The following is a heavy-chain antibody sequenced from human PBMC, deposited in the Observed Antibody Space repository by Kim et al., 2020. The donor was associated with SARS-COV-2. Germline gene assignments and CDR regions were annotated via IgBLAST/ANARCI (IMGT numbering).Heavy chain of an antibody. V-gene: IGHV3-23*01. J-gene: IGHJ3*01. D-gene: IGHD1-26*01. CDR2: IDASGGSA. Sequence: GGSLRLSCAASGVTFSNYDMTWVRQAPGKAMEWVSTIDASGGSAFYADSVRGRFIISRDNSKDTLYVQMNNLRAEDTALHFCAKRITHSGNPIAFDLWG. CDR1: GVTFSNYD. CDR3: AKRITHSGNPIAFDL.